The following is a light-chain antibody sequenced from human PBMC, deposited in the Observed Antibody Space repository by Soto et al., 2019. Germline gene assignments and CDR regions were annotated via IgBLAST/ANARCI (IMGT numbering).Light chain of an antibody. CDR2: AAS. Sequence: DIQMTQSPSSLSASVGDRVTITCRASQSISSYLNWYQQKPGKAPNLLIYAASSLQCGVPSRFSGSGSRTDFPLTISSLQTEDFATYYCQQSYSTLWTFGQGTKVEIK. CDR3: QQSYSTLWT. J-gene: IGKJ1*01. CDR1: QSISSY. V-gene: IGKV1-39*01.